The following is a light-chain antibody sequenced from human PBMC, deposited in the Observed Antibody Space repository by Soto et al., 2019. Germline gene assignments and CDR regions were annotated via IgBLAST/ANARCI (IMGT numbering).Light chain of an antibody. CDR1: QSVVGY. V-gene: IGKV3-11*01. CDR2: DAS. Sequence: EIVLTQSPATLSLSPGERATLSCRAIQSVVGYLVWYQQKSAQAPRLLIYDASNRATGIPGRFSGSGSETDFTLTVSSLEPEDFAVYYCQQRSTWPYTFGPGTKVDI. J-gene: IGKJ3*01. CDR3: QQRSTWPYT.